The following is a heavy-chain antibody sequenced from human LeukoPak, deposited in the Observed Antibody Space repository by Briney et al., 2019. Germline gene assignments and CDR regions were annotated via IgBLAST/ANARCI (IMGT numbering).Heavy chain of an antibody. Sequence: GGSLRLSCAASGFTFSSYAMSWVRQAPGKGLEWVSAISGSGGSTYYADSVKGRFTIYRDNSKNTLYLQMNSLRAEDTAVYYCAKDRRVVVINTIDYWGQGTLVAVSS. CDR3: AKDRRVVVINTIDY. V-gene: IGHV3-23*01. CDR2: ISGSGGST. CDR1: GFTFSSYA. J-gene: IGHJ4*02. D-gene: IGHD3-22*01.